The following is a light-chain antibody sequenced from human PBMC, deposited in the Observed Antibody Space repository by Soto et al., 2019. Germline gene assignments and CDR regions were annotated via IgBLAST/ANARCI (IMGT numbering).Light chain of an antibody. Sequence: NRMTQSPAALSATVEDRVPFTFRASHSISSWLAWYQQKPGKAPKLLIYDASILESGVPSRFSGSGSGTEFTLTISSLQSEDSAVYYCQQYHNWPASAQRAKVDI. V-gene: IGKV1-5*01. CDR1: HSISSW. J-gene: IGKJ1*01. CDR3: QQYHNWPA. CDR2: DAS.